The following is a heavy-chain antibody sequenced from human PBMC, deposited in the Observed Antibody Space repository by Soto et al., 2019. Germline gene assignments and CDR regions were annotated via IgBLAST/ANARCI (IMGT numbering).Heavy chain of an antibody. CDR1: GFTSSSYA. CDR3: AREEGVGAFDY. V-gene: IGHV3-30-3*01. D-gene: IGHD1-26*01. J-gene: IGHJ4*02. CDR2: ISYDGSNK. Sequence: PGGSLRLSCAASGFTSSSYAMHWVRQAPGKGLEWVAVISYDGSNKYYADSVKGRFTISRDNSKNTLYLQMNSLRAEDTAVYYCAREEGVGAFDYWGQGTLVTVSS.